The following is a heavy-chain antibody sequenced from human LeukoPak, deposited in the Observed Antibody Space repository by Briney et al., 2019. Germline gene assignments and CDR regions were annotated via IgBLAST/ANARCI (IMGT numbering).Heavy chain of an antibody. CDR3: ARDDIVVVPAAITESYYYYGMDV. V-gene: IGHV4-4*07. J-gene: IGHJ6*02. Sequence: XNYNPSLKSRVTMSVDTSKHQFSLKLSSVTAADTAVYYCARDDIVVVPAAITESYYYYGMDVWGQGTTVTVSS. D-gene: IGHD2-2*02. CDR2: X.